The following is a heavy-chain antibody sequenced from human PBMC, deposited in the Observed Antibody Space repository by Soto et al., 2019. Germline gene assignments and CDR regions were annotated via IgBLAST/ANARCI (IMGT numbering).Heavy chain of an antibody. CDR2: IYYSGST. V-gene: IGHV4-59*08. CDR1: GGSFSGYY. J-gene: IGHJ6*03. D-gene: IGHD5-12*01. CDR3: ARQTRYSGYGHYMDV. Sequence: SETLSLTCAVYGGSFSGYYWSWIRQPPGKGLEWIGYIYYSGSTNYNPSLKSRVTISVDTSKNQFSLKLSSVTAADTAVYYCARQTRYSGYGHYMDVWGKGTTVTVSS.